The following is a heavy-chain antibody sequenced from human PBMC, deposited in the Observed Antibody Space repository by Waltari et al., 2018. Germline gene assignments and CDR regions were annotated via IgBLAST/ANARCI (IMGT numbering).Heavy chain of an antibody. CDR2: IYYSGST. CDR3: ARSIAARHDAFDI. J-gene: IGHJ3*02. V-gene: IGHV4-59*01. Sequence: QVQLQESGPGLVKPSENLSLTFTVPGGSIRSYYWSWIRQPPGKGLEWIGYIYYSGSTNYNPSLKSRVTISVDTSKNQFSLKLSSVTAADTAVYYCARSIAARHDAFDIWGQGTMVTVSS. CDR1: GGSIRSYY. D-gene: IGHD6-6*01.